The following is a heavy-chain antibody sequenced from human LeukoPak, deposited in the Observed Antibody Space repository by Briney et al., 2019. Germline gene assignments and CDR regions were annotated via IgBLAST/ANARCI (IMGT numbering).Heavy chain of an antibody. CDR3: AKEVDYYDSSGYYTY. Sequence: GGSLRPSCAASGFTFSSYAMSWVRQAPGKGLEWVSAISGSGGSTYYADSVKGRFTISRDNSKNTLYLQMNSLRAEDTAVYYCAKEVDYYDSSGYYTYWGQGTLVTVSS. CDR2: ISGSGGST. V-gene: IGHV3-23*01. D-gene: IGHD3-22*01. CDR1: GFTFSSYA. J-gene: IGHJ4*02.